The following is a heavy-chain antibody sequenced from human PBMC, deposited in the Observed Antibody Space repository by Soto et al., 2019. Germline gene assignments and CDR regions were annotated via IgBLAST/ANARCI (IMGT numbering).Heavy chain of an antibody. CDR1: GGSFSGYY. CDR2: INHSGST. Sequence: QVQLQQWGAGLLKPSETLSLTCAVYGGSFSGYYWIWIRQPPGKGLEWIGQINHSGSTNYHPSLKSRVIISVDKSKNQFSLKLSSVTAADTAVYYCARGYPQPSSGYYYVFDYWGQGTLVTVSS. D-gene: IGHD3-22*01. J-gene: IGHJ4*02. V-gene: IGHV4-34*01. CDR3: ARGYPQPSSGYYYVFDY.